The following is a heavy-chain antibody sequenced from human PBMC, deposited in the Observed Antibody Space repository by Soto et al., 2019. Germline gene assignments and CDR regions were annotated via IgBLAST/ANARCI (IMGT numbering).Heavy chain of an antibody. CDR1: GYSLTSYW. D-gene: IGHD2-15*01. CDR3: ARRARCSGGSCYLDY. Sequence: GESLKISCKGSGYSLTSYWIGWVRQMPGKGLEWMGIIYPGDSDTRYSPSFQGQVTISADKSISTAYLQWSSLKASDTAMYYCARRARCSGGSCYLDYWGQGTLVTVSS. J-gene: IGHJ4*02. CDR2: IYPGDSDT. V-gene: IGHV5-51*01.